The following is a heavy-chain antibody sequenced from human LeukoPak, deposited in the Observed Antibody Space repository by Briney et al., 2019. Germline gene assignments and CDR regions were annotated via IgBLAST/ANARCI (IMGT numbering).Heavy chain of an antibody. CDR3: VKDAGIAARPWYFDS. CDR1: GFTFDDYG. CDR2: INYQSARF. Sequence: GGSLRLSCAASGFTFDDYGLHWVRQVQGKGLEWVSGINYQSARFDADSVKGRFTISRDNAKNLLYLLMDSLRPEDSALYYCVKDAGIAARPWYFDSWGQGTQVIVSS. D-gene: IGHD6-6*01. V-gene: IGHV3-9*01. J-gene: IGHJ4*02.